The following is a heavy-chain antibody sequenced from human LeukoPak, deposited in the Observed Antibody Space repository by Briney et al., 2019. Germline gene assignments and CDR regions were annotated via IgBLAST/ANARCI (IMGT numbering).Heavy chain of an antibody. J-gene: IGHJ5*02. V-gene: IGHV4-39*01. CDR2: FYYSGNS. CDR3: ARRGTRYTSINWFDP. CDR1: GGSINNNNYY. D-gene: IGHD6-13*01. Sequence: PSDTLSLTCSVSGGSINNNNYYWGWIRQPPGKGLEWIGRFYYSGNSYYNPSLKSRATISGDTSKNQFSLNLISVTAADTAVYYCARRGTRYTSINWFDPWGHGTLVTVSS.